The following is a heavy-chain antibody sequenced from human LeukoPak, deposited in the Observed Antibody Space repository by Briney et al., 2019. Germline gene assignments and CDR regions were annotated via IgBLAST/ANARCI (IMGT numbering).Heavy chain of an antibody. CDR3: ASSGWTTNYYFDY. CDR2: IYSGGST. J-gene: IGHJ4*02. V-gene: IGHV3-66*01. Sequence: PGGSLRLSCAASGFTVSSNYMSWVRQAPGKGLEWVSVIYSGGSTYYADSVKGRFTISRDNSKNTLYLQMNSLRAEDTAVYYCASSGWTTNYYFDYWGQGTLVTVSS. D-gene: IGHD6-19*01. CDR1: GFTVSSNY.